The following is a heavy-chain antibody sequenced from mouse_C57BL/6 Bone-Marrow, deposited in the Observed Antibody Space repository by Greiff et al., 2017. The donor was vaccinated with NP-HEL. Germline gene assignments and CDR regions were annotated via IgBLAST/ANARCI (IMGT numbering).Heavy chain of an antibody. D-gene: IGHD1-1*01. CDR2: IDPGSGGT. CDR3: ARGGGSSISFDY. Sequence: QVQLKQSGAELVKPGASVKLSCKASGYTFTSYWIKWVKQRPGQGLEWIGEIDPGSGGTNYNEKFKGKATLTADKSSSTAYMQLSSLTSEDSAVYCCARGGGSSISFDYWGQGTTLTVSS. CDR1: GYTFTSYW. V-gene: IGHV1-77*01. J-gene: IGHJ2*01.